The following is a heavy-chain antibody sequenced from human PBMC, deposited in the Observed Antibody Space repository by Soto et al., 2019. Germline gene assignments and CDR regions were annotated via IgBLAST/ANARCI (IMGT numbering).Heavy chain of an antibody. D-gene: IGHD2-15*01. V-gene: IGHV1-18*01. CDR1: GYTFNNYG. CDR2: IGPYNGNT. Sequence: QVQLVQSGAEVKKPGASVKVSCKASGYTFNNYGISWVRQAPGQGLEWMGWIGPYNGNTDHAQNFQGRVTMTTDTSRNTAYMELRSLRSDDRSLYYCARCYSSVGSCYTCCHFDLWGRGTLVTVSS. CDR3: ARCYSSVGSCYTCCHFDL. J-gene: IGHJ2*01.